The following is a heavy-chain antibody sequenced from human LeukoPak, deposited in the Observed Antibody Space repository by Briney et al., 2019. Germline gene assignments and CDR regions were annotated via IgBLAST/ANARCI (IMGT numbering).Heavy chain of an antibody. D-gene: IGHD1-14*01. CDR1: GGSISSGDYY. CDR2: IYYSGST. CDR3: ARDGNLDYTGMDV. Sequence: SQTLSLTCTVSGGSISSGDYYWSWIRQPPGKGLEWIGYIYYSGSTYYNPSLKSRVTISVDTSKNQFSLKLSSVTAAHTAVYYCARDGNLDYTGMDVWAKGPRSPSP. V-gene: IGHV4-30-4*01. J-gene: IGHJ6*02.